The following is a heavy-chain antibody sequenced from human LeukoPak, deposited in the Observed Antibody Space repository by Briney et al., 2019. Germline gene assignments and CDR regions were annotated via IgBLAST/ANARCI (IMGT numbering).Heavy chain of an antibody. CDR3: WHSGYESGLDY. D-gene: IGHD5-12*01. J-gene: IGHJ4*02. CDR1: GVSITSGNW. CDR2: IYHSGSI. Sequence: SGTLSLTCGVSGVSITSGNWWSWVRQPPGKGLEWIGEIYHSGSINYNPSLKSRVTILVDKSKNQFSLKLNSVTAADTAVYYCWHSGYESGLDYWGQGTLVTVSS. V-gene: IGHV4-4*02.